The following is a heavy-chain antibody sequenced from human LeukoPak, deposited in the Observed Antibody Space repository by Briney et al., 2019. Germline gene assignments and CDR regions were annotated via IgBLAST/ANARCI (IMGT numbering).Heavy chain of an antibody. J-gene: IGHJ4*02. D-gene: IGHD3-3*01. CDR1: GFTFSSYA. CDR2: ISGSGGST. Sequence: GGSLRLSCATSGFTFSSYAMSWVRQAPGKGLEWVSAISGSGGSTYYADSVKGRFTISRDNSKNTLYLQMNSLRAEDTAVYYCAKDGVVGFLEWAHFDYWGQGTLVTVSS. V-gene: IGHV3-23*01. CDR3: AKDGVVGFLEWAHFDY.